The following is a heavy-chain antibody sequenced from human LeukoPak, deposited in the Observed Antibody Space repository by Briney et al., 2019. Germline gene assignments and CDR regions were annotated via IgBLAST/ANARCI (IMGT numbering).Heavy chain of an antibody. CDR3: ARDPPPMVRGVISPPTQYNWFDP. CDR2: IIPIFGTA. Sequence: ASVKVSCKASGGTFSSYAISWVRQAPGQGLEWMGGIIPIFGTANYAQKFQGRVTITTDESTSTAYMELSSLRSEDTAVYYCARDPPPMVRGVISPPTQYNWFDPWGQGTLVTVSS. D-gene: IGHD3-10*01. J-gene: IGHJ5*02. CDR1: GGTFSSYA. V-gene: IGHV1-69*05.